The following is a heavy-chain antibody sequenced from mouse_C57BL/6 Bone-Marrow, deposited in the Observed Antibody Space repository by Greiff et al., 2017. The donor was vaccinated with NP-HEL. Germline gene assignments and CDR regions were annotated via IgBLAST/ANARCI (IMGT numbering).Heavy chain of an antibody. D-gene: IGHD4-1*01. CDR3: ALQVTGKRTWFAY. V-gene: IGHV1-4*01. Sequence: QVHVKQSGAELARPGASVKMSCKASGYTFTSYSMHWVKQRPGQGLDWIGYINPSSGYTKSNQKFKDKATLTADKSSSTAYIQLSSLTSEDAEVYDCALQVTGKRTWFAYWGQGTLVTVSA. CDR2: INPSSGYT. CDR1: GYTFTSYS. J-gene: IGHJ3*01.